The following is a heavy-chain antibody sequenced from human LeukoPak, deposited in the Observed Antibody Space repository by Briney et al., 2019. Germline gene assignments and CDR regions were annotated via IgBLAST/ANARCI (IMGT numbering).Heavy chain of an antibody. CDR3: ARAPGGGGSYGYFDI. CDR1: GFTFSTYW. J-gene: IGHJ2*01. Sequence: PGGSLRLSRAASGFTFSTYWMHWVRQAPGKGLEWVSRINSDGSSTSYADSVKGRFTISRDNAKNTLYLQMNSLRAEDTAVYYCARAPGGGGSYGYFDIWGRGTLSTVSS. CDR2: INSDGSST. V-gene: IGHV3-74*01. D-gene: IGHD4-23*01.